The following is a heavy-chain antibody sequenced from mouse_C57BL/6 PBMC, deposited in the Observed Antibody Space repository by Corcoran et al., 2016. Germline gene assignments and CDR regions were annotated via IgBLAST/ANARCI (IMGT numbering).Heavy chain of an antibody. CDR3: ARRIPAVYFDV. Sequence: EVQLQQSGPELVKPGASVKISCKASGYTFTDYYMNWVKQSHGKSLEWIGDINPNNGGTSYNQKFKGKATLTVDKSSSTAYMELRSLTSEDSAVYYCARRIPAVYFDVWGTGTTVTVSS. J-gene: IGHJ1*03. V-gene: IGHV1-26*01. CDR2: INPNNGGT. CDR1: GYTFTDYY.